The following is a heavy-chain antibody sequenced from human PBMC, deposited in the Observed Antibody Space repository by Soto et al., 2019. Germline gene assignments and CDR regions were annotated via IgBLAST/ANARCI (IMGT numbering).Heavy chain of an antibody. CDR2: IITDGSST. V-gene: IGHV3-74*01. CDR3: ARRGQVGSGLAH. Sequence: EVQLVESGGGLVQPGGSLRLSCAASGFTFSSYWVHWVRQAPGKGLVWVSRIITDGSSTSYADSVKGRFTISRDNAKNTLYLQMNSLGAEDTAVYYCARRGQVGSGLAHWGQGTLVTVSS. D-gene: IGHD1-26*01. CDR1: GFTFSSYW. J-gene: IGHJ5*02.